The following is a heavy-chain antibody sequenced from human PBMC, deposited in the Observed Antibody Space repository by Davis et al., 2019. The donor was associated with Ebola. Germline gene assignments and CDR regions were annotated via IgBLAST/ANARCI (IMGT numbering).Heavy chain of an antibody. CDR1: GGSLSTYY. V-gene: IGHV4-59*01. CDR2: IYYSGSA. CDR3: ARGGLASTSSDLYYYYYGMDV. Sequence: SETLSLTCTVSGGSLSTYYWTWIRQTPGKGLEWIGYIYYSGSANYNPSLKSRVTMSVDTSKNHFSLKLSSVTAADTAVYYCARGGLASTSSDLYYYYYGMDVWGQGTTVTVSS. J-gene: IGHJ6*02. D-gene: IGHD6-6*01.